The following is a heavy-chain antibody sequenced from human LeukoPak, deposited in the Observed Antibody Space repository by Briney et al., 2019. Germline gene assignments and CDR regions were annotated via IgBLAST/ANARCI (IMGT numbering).Heavy chain of an antibody. Sequence: SETLSLTCAVYGGSFSGYYWSWIRQPPGKGLEWIGEINHSGSTNYNPSLKSRVTISVDTSKNQFSLKLSSVTAADAAVYYCARGLAVTNYAYYFDYWGQGTLVTVSS. CDR1: GGSFSGYY. CDR2: INHSGST. D-gene: IGHD4-17*01. J-gene: IGHJ4*02. V-gene: IGHV4-34*01. CDR3: ARGLAVTNYAYYFDY.